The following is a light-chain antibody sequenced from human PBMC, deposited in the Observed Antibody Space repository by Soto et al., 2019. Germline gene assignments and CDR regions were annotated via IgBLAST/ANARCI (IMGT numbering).Light chain of an antibody. CDR3: LSYAGSYNIV. V-gene: IGLV2-11*01. CDR1: SSDVGSYNY. Sequence: QSALTQPRSVSGSPGQSITISCTGSSSDVGSYNYVSWYQQHPGQAPKFMSYDVNTRHSGVSHRFSGSKSGNTASLTISGLLADDEAHYYCLSYAGSYNIVFVSGTKVTVL. CDR2: DVN. J-gene: IGLJ1*01.